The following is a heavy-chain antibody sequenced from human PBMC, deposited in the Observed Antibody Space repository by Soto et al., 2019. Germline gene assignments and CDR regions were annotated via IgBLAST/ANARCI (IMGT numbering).Heavy chain of an antibody. CDR2: IKSKTDGGTT. CDR3: TSLYNGH. J-gene: IGHJ4*02. Sequence: GGSLRLSCAASEFTFTYAWMSWVRQAPGKGLEWVGRIKSKTDGGTTDYAAPVKGRFTISRDESQNTLYLQMNSLKTEDTAVYYCTSLYNGHWGQGTLVTVSS. V-gene: IGHV3-15*01. CDR1: EFTFTYAW. D-gene: IGHD3-16*02.